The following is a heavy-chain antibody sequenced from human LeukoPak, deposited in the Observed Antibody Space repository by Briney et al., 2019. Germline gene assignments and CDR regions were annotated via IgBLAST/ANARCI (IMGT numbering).Heavy chain of an antibody. D-gene: IGHD6-19*01. CDR2: INSDGSTT. CDR3: TSYTSGWN. CDR1: ELTLKSKL. Sequence: TLRLSRAASELTLKSKLMTTVREAPGPGRVWVSRINSDGSTTNYADSVKGRFTISRDNAKNTLYLQMNSLRAEDTAVYYCTSYTSGWNWGQGTLVTVSS. J-gene: IGHJ4*02. V-gene: IGHV3-74*01.